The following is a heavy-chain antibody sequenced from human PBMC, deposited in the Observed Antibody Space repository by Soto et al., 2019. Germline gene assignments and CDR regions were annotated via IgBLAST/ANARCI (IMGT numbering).Heavy chain of an antibody. CDR2: VNWNGGST. CDR1: GFTFDDYG. CDR3: ATYYDILTGYSNFDY. Sequence: GGSLRLSCAASGFTFDDYGMSWARQAPGKGLEWVSGVNWNGGSTGYADSVKGRFTISRDNAKNSLYLQMNSLRAEDTAVYYCATYYDILTGYSNFDYWGQGTLVTVSS. J-gene: IGHJ4*02. V-gene: IGHV3-20*04. D-gene: IGHD3-9*01.